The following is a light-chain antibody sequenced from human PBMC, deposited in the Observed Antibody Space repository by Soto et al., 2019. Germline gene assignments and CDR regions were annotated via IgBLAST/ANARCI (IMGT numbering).Light chain of an antibody. J-gene: IGLJ1*01. Sequence: QSVLTQSPSASGSPGQSVTSSCTGTSSDIGGYNSVSWYQQHPGKAPKVMIYDVTKRPSGVPDRSSGSKSGNTASLTVSALQAEDEADYYCSSYTDRKNLVFGTGTKSPS. CDR3: SSYTDRKNLV. V-gene: IGLV2-8*01. CDR2: DVT. CDR1: SSDIGGYNS.